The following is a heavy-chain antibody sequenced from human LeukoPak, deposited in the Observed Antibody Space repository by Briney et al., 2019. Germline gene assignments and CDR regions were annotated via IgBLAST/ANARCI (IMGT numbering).Heavy chain of an antibody. D-gene: IGHD3-16*02. CDR1: GFTFSSYT. J-gene: IGHJ3*02. CDR3: ARDLIYPGGVIVRDAFDI. CDR2: ISISGSYI. V-gene: IGHV3-21*01. Sequence: GGSLRLSCAASGFTFSSYTMNWVRQAPGKGLEWVSSISISGSYIYYADSVKGRFTISRDNAKNSLSLQMNSLRADDTAVYYCARDLIYPGGVIVRDAFDIWGQGTMVTVSS.